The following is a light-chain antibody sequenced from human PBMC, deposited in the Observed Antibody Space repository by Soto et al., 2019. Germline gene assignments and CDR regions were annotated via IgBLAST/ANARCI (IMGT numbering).Light chain of an antibody. Sequence: DIQMTQSPSTLSASVGDTVTITCRASQSISRWLAWYQQKPGKAPKILISDASILETGVPSRFSGTGSGTEFTLTISSLQPDDFATYFCQQYNSLSLITFGQGTRLEI. CDR3: QQYNSLSLIT. CDR1: QSISRW. V-gene: IGKV1-5*01. J-gene: IGKJ5*01. CDR2: DAS.